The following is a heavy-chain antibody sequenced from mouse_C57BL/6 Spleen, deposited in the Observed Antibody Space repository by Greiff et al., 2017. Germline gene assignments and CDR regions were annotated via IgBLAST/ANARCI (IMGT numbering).Heavy chain of an antibody. CDR1: GYTFTSYW. J-gene: IGHJ4*01. CDR2: IYPGNSDP. CDR3: TTYYSNYYAMDY. D-gene: IGHD2-5*01. Sequence: EVQLQQSGTVLARPGASVKMSCKTSGYTFTSYWMHWVKQRPGQGLEWIGAIYPGNSDPSYNQKFKGKAKLTAVTSASPAYMELSSLTNEDSAVYYCTTYYSNYYAMDYWGQGTSVTVSS. V-gene: IGHV1-5*01.